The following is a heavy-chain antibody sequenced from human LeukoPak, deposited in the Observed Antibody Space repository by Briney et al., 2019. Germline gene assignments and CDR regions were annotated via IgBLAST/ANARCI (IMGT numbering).Heavy chain of an antibody. Sequence: ASVKVSCKASGGTFSSYAISWVRQAPGQGLEWMGRIIPILGIANYAQKFQGRVTITADKSTSTAYMELSSLRSEDTAVYYCARGTQLGNWFDPWGQGTLVTVSS. V-gene: IGHV1-69*04. D-gene: IGHD1-1*01. CDR3: ARGTQLGNWFDP. J-gene: IGHJ5*02. CDR2: IIPILGIA. CDR1: GGTFSSYA.